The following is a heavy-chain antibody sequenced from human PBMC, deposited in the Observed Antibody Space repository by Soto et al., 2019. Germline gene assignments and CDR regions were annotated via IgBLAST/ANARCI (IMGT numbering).Heavy chain of an antibody. Sequence: QVHLVQSGAEVKKHGSSVKVSCKAPGCTLSNHAINWVRQAPGQRLAWMGRIIPIFSTTNYAQKFQGRVTMSADESTITAYLELSSLKHDDTAVYYCAREVAADGTFREDVFAIWGKGTLVTVSS. CDR1: GCTLSNHA. J-gene: IGHJ3*02. CDR3: AREVAADGTFREDVFAI. D-gene: IGHD6-13*01. CDR2: IIPIFSTT. V-gene: IGHV1-69*15.